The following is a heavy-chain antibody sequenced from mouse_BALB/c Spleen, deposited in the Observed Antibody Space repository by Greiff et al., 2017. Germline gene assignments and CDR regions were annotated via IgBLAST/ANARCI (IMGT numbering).Heavy chain of an antibody. V-gene: IGHV3-6*02. J-gene: IGHJ2*01. CDR3: ARDEDRFDY. Sequence: EVKLQESGPGLVKPSQSLSLTCSVTGYSITSGYYWNWIRQFPGNKLEWMGYISYDGSNNYNPSLKNRISITRDTSKNQFFLKLNSVTTEDTATYYCARDEDRFDYWGQGTTLTVSS. D-gene: IGHD2-14*01. CDR2: ISYDGSN. CDR1: GYSITSGYY.